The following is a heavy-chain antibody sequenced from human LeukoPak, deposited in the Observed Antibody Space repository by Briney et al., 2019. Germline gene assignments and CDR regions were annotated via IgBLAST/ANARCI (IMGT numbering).Heavy chain of an antibody. CDR3: ARESGSSSWFDY. CDR1: GGSISSYY. V-gene: IGHV4-59*01. Sequence: SETLSLTCTVSGGSISSYYWSWIRQLPGKGLEWIGYIYYSGNTNYNPSLKSRVTISVDTSRNQFSLKLSSVTAADTAVYYCARESGSSSWFDYWGQGTLVTVSS. J-gene: IGHJ4*02. CDR2: IYYSGNT. D-gene: IGHD6-13*01.